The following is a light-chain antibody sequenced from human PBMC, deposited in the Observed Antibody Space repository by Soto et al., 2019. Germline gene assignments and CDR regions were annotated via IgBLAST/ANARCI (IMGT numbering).Light chain of an antibody. V-gene: IGKV3-11*01. CDR1: QIASIY. J-gene: IGKJ5*01. CDR2: DAS. Sequence: EIVMSQSPATLSVSPWAIATLSCNASQIASIYLHLYDGQAVQAPRLLIYDASNRATGIPARFSGSGSGTDFTLTTSSLEPEDFAVYYCQQRSNWPITFGQGTRLEIK. CDR3: QQRSNWPIT.